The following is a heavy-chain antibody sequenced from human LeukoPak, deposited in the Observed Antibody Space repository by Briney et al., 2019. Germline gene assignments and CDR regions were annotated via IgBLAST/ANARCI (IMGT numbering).Heavy chain of an antibody. Sequence: SETLSLTCTVSGGSISSYYWSWIRQPPGKGLEWIGYIYYSGSTNYNPSLKSRVTISVDTSKNQFSLKLSSVTAADTAVYYCARGYHTYYYDSSGYYLDYWGQGTLVTVSS. CDR1: GGSISSYY. CDR3: ARGYHTYYYDSSGYYLDY. CDR2: IYYSGST. D-gene: IGHD3-22*01. J-gene: IGHJ4*02. V-gene: IGHV4-59*01.